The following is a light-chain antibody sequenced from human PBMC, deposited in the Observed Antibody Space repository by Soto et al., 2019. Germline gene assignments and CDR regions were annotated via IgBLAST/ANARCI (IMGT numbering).Light chain of an antibody. Sequence: QSALTQPASVSGSPGQSITISCTGTSSDVGGYNYVSWYQQHPGKAPKLMIYDVSNRPSGVSNRFSGSKSGNTASLTISGLQAEDEADYYCSSYTSSSIVFGGGTKVIVL. J-gene: IGLJ2*01. CDR2: DVS. V-gene: IGLV2-14*01. CDR3: SSYTSSSIV. CDR1: SSDVGGYNY.